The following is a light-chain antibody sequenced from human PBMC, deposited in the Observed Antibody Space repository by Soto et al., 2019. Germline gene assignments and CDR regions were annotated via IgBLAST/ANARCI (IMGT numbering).Light chain of an antibody. CDR3: QQYRDSLWT. V-gene: IGKV3-20*01. CDR1: QNVISDY. Sequence: IVLTQSPGTLSLSPGERATLSCRASQNVISDYLAWYQQKPGQAPRLLIYGTSNRATGIPDRFTGGGSGTDFTLTISRLEPEDFAVYYCQQYRDSLWTFGQGTKVEIK. J-gene: IGKJ1*01. CDR2: GTS.